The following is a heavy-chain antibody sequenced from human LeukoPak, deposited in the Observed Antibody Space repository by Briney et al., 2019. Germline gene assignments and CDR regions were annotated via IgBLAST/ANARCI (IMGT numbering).Heavy chain of an antibody. CDR3: ARGAQWELHYYYYYMDV. CDR1: GYTFTSYD. CDR2: MNPNSGNT. J-gene: IGHJ6*03. Sequence: ASVKVSCKASGYTFTSYDINWVRQATGQGLEWMGWMNPNSGNTGYAQKFQGRVTITRNTSISTAYMELSSLRSEDTAVYYCARGAQWELHYYYYYMDVWGKGTTVTVSS. V-gene: IGHV1-8*03. D-gene: IGHD1-26*01.